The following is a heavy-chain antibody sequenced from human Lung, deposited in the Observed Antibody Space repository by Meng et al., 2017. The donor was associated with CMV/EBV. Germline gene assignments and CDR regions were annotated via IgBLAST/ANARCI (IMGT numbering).Heavy chain of an antibody. CDR2: INQDGSVK. V-gene: IGHV3-7*01. J-gene: IGHJ4*02. Sequence: SCAASGFTFGSYWMSWVRQAPGKGLAWVANINQDGSVKYYVDSVKGRFTISRDNAKNSLYLQMNSLRVEDTAVYYCARDNDGKDYWGQGPLVTVSS. D-gene: IGHD5-24*01. CDR1: GFTFGSYW. CDR3: ARDNDGKDY.